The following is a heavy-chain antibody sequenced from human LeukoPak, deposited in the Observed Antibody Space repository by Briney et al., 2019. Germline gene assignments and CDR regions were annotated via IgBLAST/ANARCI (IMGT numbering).Heavy chain of an antibody. D-gene: IGHD6-13*01. CDR3: AKDRSPRGWQQLDTEYFDY. CDR1: GFTFSNYW. V-gene: IGHV3-7*03. J-gene: IGHJ4*02. CDR2: IKQDESEI. Sequence: PGGSLRLSCAASGFTFSNYWMNWVRQAPGKGLEWVANIKQDESEIYYVDSVKGRFTISRDNAKKSLYLQMNSLRAEDTAVYYCAKDRSPRGWQQLDTEYFDYWGQGTLVTVSS.